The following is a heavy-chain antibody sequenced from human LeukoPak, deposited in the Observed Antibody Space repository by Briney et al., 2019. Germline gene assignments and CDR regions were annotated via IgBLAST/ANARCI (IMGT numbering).Heavy chain of an antibody. J-gene: IGHJ1*01. CDR2: INSDGSST. Sequence: GGSLRLSCAASGFTFSSYWMHWVRQAPGKGLVWVSRINSDGSSTSYADSVKGRFTISRDNAKNTLYLQMNSLRAEDTAVYYCARDPLPIVVATSEEYFQHWGQGTLVTVSS. D-gene: IGHD3-22*01. V-gene: IGHV3-74*01. CDR3: ARDPLPIVVATSEEYFQH. CDR1: GFTFSSYW.